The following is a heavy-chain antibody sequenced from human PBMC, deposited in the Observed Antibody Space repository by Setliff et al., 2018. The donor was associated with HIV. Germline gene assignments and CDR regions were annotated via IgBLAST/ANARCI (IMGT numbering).Heavy chain of an antibody. J-gene: IGHJ4*02. Sequence: PGGSLRLSCAVSGFTFSTYAMSWVRQAPGKGLEWVSTISAGGGSTYYADSVKGRFTISRDNSKNTLYLQMNTLRAEDTAVYYCVRDRETVSISGVAVPYFDYWGQGTQVTVSS. CDR1: GFTFSTYA. CDR3: VRDRETVSISGVAVPYFDY. D-gene: IGHD3-3*01. V-gene: IGHV3-23*01. CDR2: ISAGGGST.